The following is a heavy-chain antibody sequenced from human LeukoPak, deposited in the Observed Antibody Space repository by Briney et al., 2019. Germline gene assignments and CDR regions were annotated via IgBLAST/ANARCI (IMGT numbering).Heavy chain of an antibody. J-gene: IGHJ4*02. V-gene: IGHV1-46*01. Sequence: ASVKVSCKASGNTFTTYYIHWVRQAPGQGLEWMGIINPSGATTNYAQKFQGRVTMTRDASTSTVYMELSSLRSEDTAVYYYATEHITGSYYSDWGQGTLVTVSS. D-gene: IGHD3-10*01. CDR1: GNTFTTYY. CDR3: ATEHITGSYYSD. CDR2: INPSGATT.